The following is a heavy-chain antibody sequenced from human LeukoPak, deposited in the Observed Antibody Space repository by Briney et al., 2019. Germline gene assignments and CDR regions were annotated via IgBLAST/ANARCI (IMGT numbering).Heavy chain of an antibody. Sequence: QTGGSLRLSCAASGLTLTNYAMSWARQAPGKGLEWVATISSSGGSTDYADSVKGRFTISRDDSKNTLYLQMNSLRADDTALYYCAKGGSSGWNHYFDFWGQGTLVTVSS. J-gene: IGHJ4*02. D-gene: IGHD6-19*01. CDR2: ISSSGGST. CDR3: AKGGSSGWNHYFDF. CDR1: GLTLTNYA. V-gene: IGHV3-23*01.